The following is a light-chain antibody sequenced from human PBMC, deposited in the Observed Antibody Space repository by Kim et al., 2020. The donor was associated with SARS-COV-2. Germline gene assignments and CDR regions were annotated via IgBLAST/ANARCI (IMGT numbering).Light chain of an antibody. CDR2: GAS. CDR1: QSVYSNY. CDR3: QQYGSSWT. Sequence: EIVLTQSPGTLSLSPGERATLSCRASQSVYSNYLAWYLQKSGQAPRLLIYGASSRATGIPDRFSGSGSGTDFTLTINRLQPDDFAVYYCQQYGSSWTFGQGTKVDIK. V-gene: IGKV3-20*01. J-gene: IGKJ1*01.